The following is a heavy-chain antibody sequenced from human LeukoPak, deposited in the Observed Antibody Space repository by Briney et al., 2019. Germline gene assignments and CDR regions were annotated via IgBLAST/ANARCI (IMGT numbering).Heavy chain of an antibody. CDR3: AGSFGELLDY. CDR2: IWYDGSNK. V-gene: IGHV3-33*01. Sequence: GRSLRLSCAASGFTFSSYGMHWVRQAPGKGLEWVAVIWYDGSNKYYADSVKGRFTISRDNSKNTLYLQTNSLRAEDTAVYYCAGSFGELLDYWGQGTLVTVSS. J-gene: IGHJ4*02. D-gene: IGHD3-10*01. CDR1: GFTFSSYG.